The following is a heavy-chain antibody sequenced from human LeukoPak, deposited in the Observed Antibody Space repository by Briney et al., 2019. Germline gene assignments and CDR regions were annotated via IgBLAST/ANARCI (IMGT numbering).Heavy chain of an antibody. CDR3: ARDLSKMLIAAGDAFDI. Sequence: GGSLRLSCAASGFTFSSYSMNWVRQAPGKGLEWVSSISSSSSYIYYADSVKGRFTISRDNAKNSLYLQMNSLRAEDTAVYYCARDLSKMLIAAGDAFDIWDQGTMVTVSS. CDR1: GFTFSSYS. D-gene: IGHD6-13*01. V-gene: IGHV3-21*01. J-gene: IGHJ3*02. CDR2: ISSSSSYI.